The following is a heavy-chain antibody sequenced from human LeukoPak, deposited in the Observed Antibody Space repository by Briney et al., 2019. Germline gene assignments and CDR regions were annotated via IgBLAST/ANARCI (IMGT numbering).Heavy chain of an antibody. CDR2: IRSKAYGGTT. J-gene: IGHJ3*02. CDR1: GFTFGDYA. Sequence: GGSLRLSCTASGFTFGDYAMSWVRQAPGKGLEWVGFIRSKAYGGTTEYAASVKGRFTISRDDSKSIAYLQMNSLKTEDTAVYYCTREVLRFGAFDIWGQETMVTVSS. D-gene: IGHD3-3*01. CDR3: TREVLRFGAFDI. V-gene: IGHV3-49*04.